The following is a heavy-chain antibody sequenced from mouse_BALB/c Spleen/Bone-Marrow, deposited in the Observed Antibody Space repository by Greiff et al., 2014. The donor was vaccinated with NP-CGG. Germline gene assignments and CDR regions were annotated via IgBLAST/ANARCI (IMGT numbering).Heavy chain of an antibody. CDR2: INPSNGGT. Sequence: QVQLQQSGAELVKPGASVKLSCKASGYTFTSYYMCWVKQRPGQGLEWIGEINPSNGGTNFNEKFKSKATLTVDKSSSTAYMYLTTEASEDSAVYYWRRSRRAMDHWGQGTSVTVSS. D-gene: IGHD2-12*01. J-gene: IGHJ4*01. CDR3: RRSRRAMDH. CDR1: GYTFTSYY. V-gene: IGHV1S81*02.